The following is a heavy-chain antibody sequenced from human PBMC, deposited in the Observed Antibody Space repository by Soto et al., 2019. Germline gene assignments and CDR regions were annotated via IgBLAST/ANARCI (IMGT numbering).Heavy chain of an antibody. CDR3: AKGAANTIFGVDTLFDF. D-gene: IGHD3-3*01. Sequence: PGGSLRLSCAASGFTFSSSAMHWVRQAPGKGLEWVAVISYDGAYQDYADSVKGRFTISKDISKNTLYLQMNSLRAEDTAVYYCAKGAANTIFGVDTLFDFWGQGTLVTVSS. CDR1: GFTFSSSA. V-gene: IGHV3-30-3*01. CDR2: ISYDGAYQ. J-gene: IGHJ4*02.